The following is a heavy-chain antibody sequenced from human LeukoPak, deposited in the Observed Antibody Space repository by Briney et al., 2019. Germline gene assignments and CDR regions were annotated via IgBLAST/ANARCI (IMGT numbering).Heavy chain of an antibody. J-gene: IGHJ4*02. CDR3: ARGGSLSLYDSSGYIDY. D-gene: IGHD3-22*01. CDR1: GYTFTGYY. Sequence: GASVKVSCKASGYTFTGYYMHWVRQAPGQGLEWMGRINPNSGGTNYAQKFQGRVTMTRDTSISTAYMELSRLRSDDTAVYYCARGGSLSLYDSSGYIDYWGQGTLVTVPS. CDR2: INPNSGGT. V-gene: IGHV1-2*06.